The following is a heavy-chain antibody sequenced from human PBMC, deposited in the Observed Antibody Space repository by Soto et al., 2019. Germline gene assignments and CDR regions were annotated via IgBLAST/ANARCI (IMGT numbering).Heavy chain of an antibody. V-gene: IGHV1-3*01. CDR1: GYTFTSYA. CDR2: INAGNGNT. Sequence: ASVKVSCKASGYTFTSYAMHWVRQAPGQRLEWMGWINAGNGNTKYSQKFQGRVTITRDTSASTAYMELSSLRSEDTAVYYCASRYCSGGSCFPFDYWGQGTLVTVSS. J-gene: IGHJ4*02. CDR3: ASRYCSGGSCFPFDY. D-gene: IGHD2-15*01.